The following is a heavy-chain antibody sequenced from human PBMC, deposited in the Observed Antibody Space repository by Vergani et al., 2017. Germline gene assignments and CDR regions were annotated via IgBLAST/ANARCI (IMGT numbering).Heavy chain of an antibody. CDR1: GFTFSSYA. Sequence: EVQLVESGGGLVQPGGSLRLSCSASGFTFSSYAMHWVRQAPGKGLEYVSAISSNGGSTYYADSVKGRFTISRDNSKNTLYLQMSRLRAEDTAVYYCVKGASGSYYYYYYYMDVWSKGPTVTVSS. J-gene: IGHJ6*03. CDR2: ISSNGGST. CDR3: VKGASGSYYYYYYYMDV. D-gene: IGHD1-26*01. V-gene: IGHV3-64D*06.